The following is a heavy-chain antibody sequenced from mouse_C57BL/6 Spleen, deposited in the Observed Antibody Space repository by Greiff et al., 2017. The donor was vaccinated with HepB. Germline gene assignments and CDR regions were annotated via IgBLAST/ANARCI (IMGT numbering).Heavy chain of an antibody. V-gene: IGHV1-55*01. J-gene: IGHJ1*03. CDR3: ARFSDYYGSSSYWYFDV. CDR2: IYPGSGST. D-gene: IGHD1-1*01. CDR1: GYTFTSYW. Sequence: VQLQQPGAELVKPGASVKMSCKASGYTFTSYWITWVKQRPGQGLEWIGDIYPGSGSTNYNEKFKSKATLTVDTSSSTAYMQLSSLTSEDSAVYYCARFSDYYGSSSYWYFDVWGTGTTVTVSS.